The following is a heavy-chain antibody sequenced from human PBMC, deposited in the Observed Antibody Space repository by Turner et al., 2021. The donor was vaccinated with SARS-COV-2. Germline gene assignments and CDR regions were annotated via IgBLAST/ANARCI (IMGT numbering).Heavy chain of an antibody. D-gene: IGHD3-10*01. CDR1: GGSISSGAYY. CDR2: IYDSGST. J-gene: IGHJ6*02. CDR3: ARGRGYYGSGSYYNPYYYGMDV. Sequence: QVQLQEWSPGPVKPSQPLSLTCTVSGGSISSGAYYWSWIRQHPGKGLEWIGYIYDSGSTDYNPSLKRRVTISVDTSKNKFALKLSSVTAADTAVYYCARGRGYYGSGSYYNPYYYGMDVWGQGTTVTVSS. V-gene: IGHV4-31*03.